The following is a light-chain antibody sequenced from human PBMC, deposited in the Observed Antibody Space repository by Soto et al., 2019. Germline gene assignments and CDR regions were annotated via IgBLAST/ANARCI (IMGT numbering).Light chain of an antibody. CDR1: QSISSW. CDR2: DAS. V-gene: IGKV1-5*01. Sequence: DIQMTPSPSTLSASVGDRVTITCRASQSISSWMGWYQQKPGKAPKLLVYDASSLESGVPSRFRGSRSGTEFTLIISSLQHDDFATYHCQQYNSYPWTFGEETKVEIK. CDR3: QQYNSYPWT. J-gene: IGKJ1*01.